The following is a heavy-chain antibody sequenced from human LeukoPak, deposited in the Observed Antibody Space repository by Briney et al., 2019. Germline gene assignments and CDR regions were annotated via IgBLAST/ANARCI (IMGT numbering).Heavy chain of an antibody. J-gene: IGHJ5*02. D-gene: IGHD4-17*01. CDR1: GFTFSSYS. CDR3: AREVYGDYDGGDWFDP. CDR2: INSSSSDI. V-gene: IGHV3-21*01. Sequence: GGSLRLSCAASGFTFSSYSMSWVRQAPGKGLEWVSSINSSSSDIYYADSVKGRFTISRDNAKNSLYLQMNSLRAEDTAVYYCAREVYGDYDGGDWFDPWGEGTLVTVSS.